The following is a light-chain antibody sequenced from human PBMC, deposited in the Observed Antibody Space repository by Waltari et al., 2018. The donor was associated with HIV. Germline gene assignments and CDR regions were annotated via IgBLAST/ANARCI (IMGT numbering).Light chain of an antibody. Sequence: QLTQSPSSLSASLGDKVTITCRASQNIKTLLNWYQLRPGQAPRLFIYGVSGLPTGVPSRFTGGGSGADFTLTINNLQPEDFASYFCQQTYSVSITFGPGTRVEI. CDR1: QNIKTL. J-gene: IGKJ5*01. CDR3: QQTYSVSIT. V-gene: IGKV1-39*01. CDR2: GVS.